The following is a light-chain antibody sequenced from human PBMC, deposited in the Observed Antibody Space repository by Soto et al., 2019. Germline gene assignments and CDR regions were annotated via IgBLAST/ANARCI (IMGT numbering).Light chain of an antibody. V-gene: IGLV2-8*01. CDR3: CSYAGSNNQV. J-gene: IGLJ1*01. CDR1: SSDVGGYNY. Sequence: QSVLTQPPSASGSPGQSVTISCTGTSSDVGGYNYVSWYQQHPGRAPKLMIYEVSKRPSGVPDRFSGSKSGNTASLTVSGLQTEDEADYYCCSYAGSNNQVFGTGTKVTVL. CDR2: EVS.